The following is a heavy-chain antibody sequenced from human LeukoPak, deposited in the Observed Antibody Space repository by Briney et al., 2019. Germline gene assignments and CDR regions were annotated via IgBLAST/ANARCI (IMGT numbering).Heavy chain of an antibody. CDR3: ANLYDSSGVFDY. CDR2: ISGSGGST. Sequence: PGGSLRLSCAASGFTFSSYAMSLVRQAPGKGLEWVSAISGSGGSTYYADSVKGRFTISRDNSKNTLYLQMNSLRAEDTAVYYCANLYDSSGVFDYWGQGTLVTVSS. D-gene: IGHD3-22*01. J-gene: IGHJ4*02. V-gene: IGHV3-23*01. CDR1: GFTFSSYA.